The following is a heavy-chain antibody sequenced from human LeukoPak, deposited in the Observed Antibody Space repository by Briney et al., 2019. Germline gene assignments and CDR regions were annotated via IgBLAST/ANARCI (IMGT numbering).Heavy chain of an antibody. D-gene: IGHD7-27*01. V-gene: IGHV3-48*01. CDR3: AIDPNWGIHY. CDR1: GFTFSSYS. J-gene: IGHJ4*02. Sequence: GGSLRLSCAASGFTFSSYSMNWVRQAPGKGVEWGSYISGSSSTIYYAESVKGRFTISRDSGKNTLYLQMNSLRAEDTAIYYCAIDPNWGIHYWGQGVLVTVSS. CDR2: ISGSSSTI.